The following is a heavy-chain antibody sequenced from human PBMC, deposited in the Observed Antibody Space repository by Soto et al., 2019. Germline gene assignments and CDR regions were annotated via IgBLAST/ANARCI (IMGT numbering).Heavy chain of an antibody. Sequence: PGGSLRLSCAASGFTFSSDAMSWVRQAPGKGLEWVSAISGSGGSTYYADSVKCRFTISRDNSKNTLYLQMNSLRAEEPAVYYCAKETVGVEVDGFKAFELWGQETMVTLS. CDR2: ISGSGGST. V-gene: IGHV3-23*01. D-gene: IGHD6-19*01. CDR3: AKETVGVEVDGFKAFEL. CDR1: GFTFSSDA. J-gene: IGHJ3*01.